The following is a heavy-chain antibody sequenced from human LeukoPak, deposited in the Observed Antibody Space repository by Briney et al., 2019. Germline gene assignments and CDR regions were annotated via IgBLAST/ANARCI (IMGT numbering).Heavy chain of an antibody. Sequence: SETLSLTCIISGGSISDYYWGWIRQPAGKGLEWIGRIYTSGSTNYNPSLKSRVTISVDTSKNQFSLKLSSVTAADTAVYYCARFGGGSPGAFDIWGQGTMVTVSS. J-gene: IGHJ3*02. D-gene: IGHD2-15*01. CDR1: GGSISDYY. CDR3: ARFGGGSPGAFDI. V-gene: IGHV4-4*07. CDR2: IYTSGST.